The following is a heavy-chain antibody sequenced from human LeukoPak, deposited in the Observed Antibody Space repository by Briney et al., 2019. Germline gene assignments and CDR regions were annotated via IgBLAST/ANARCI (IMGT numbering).Heavy chain of an antibody. CDR3: ARGGSSIYAPYGMDV. CDR1: GGSFSGYY. D-gene: IGHD6-6*01. J-gene: IGHJ6*02. CDR2: INHSGST. Sequence: SETLSLTCAVYGGSFSGYYWSWIRQPPGKGLEWIGEINHSGSTNYNPSLKSRVTISVDTSRNQFSLKLSSVTAADTAVYYCARGGSSIYAPYGMDVWGQGTTVTVSS. V-gene: IGHV4-34*01.